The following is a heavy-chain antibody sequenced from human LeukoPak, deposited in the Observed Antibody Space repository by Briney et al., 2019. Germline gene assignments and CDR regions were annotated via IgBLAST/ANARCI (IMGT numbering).Heavy chain of an antibody. J-gene: IGHJ4*02. CDR1: GGSISSSSYY. CDR2: IYYSGST. CDR3: ARALVGELPKFDY. D-gene: IGHD1-26*01. Sequence: PSETLSLTCTVSGGSISSSSYYWGWIRQPPGKGLEWIGSIYYSGSTYYNPSLKSRVTISVDTSKNQFSLKLSSVTAADTAVYYCARALVGELPKFDYWGQGTLVTVSS. V-gene: IGHV4-39*07.